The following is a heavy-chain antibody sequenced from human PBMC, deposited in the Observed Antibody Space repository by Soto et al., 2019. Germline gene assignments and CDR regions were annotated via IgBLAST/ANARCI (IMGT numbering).Heavy chain of an antibody. V-gene: IGHV3-30*03. J-gene: IGHJ2*01. CDR2: ISYDGDNK. CDR3: ARGPAYSDCYFDL. D-gene: IGHD4-4*01. CDR1: EFTTSHHA. Sequence: EGYLRPSCEASEFTTSHHAMHWFRQAPGKGLQWLVVISYDGDNKYYADAVEGRFTIFMVNCKMTVYIQMNSLRLEDTALYYCARGPAYSDCYFDLWG.